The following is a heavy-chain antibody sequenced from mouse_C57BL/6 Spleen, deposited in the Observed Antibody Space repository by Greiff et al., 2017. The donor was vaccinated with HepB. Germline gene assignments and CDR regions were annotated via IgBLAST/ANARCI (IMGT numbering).Heavy chain of an antibody. CDR3: ARGYGSSYGRVY. CDR1: GYTFTSYG. Sequence: QVQLQQSGAELARPGASVKLSCKASGYTFTSYGISWVKQRTGQGLEWIGEIYPRSGNTYYNEKFKGKATLTADKSSSTAYMELRSLTSEDSAVYFCARGYGSSYGRVYWGQGTTLTVSS. CDR2: IYPRSGNT. D-gene: IGHD1-1*01. J-gene: IGHJ2*01. V-gene: IGHV1-81*01.